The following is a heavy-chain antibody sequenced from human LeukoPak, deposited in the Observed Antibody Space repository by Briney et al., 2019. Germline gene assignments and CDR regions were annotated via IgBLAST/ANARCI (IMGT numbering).Heavy chain of an antibody. J-gene: IGHJ4*02. V-gene: IGHV4-59*01. CDR3: ARKGAGTYSSFDY. CDR1: DGSISTYY. CDR2: IYYSGST. D-gene: IGHD1-26*01. Sequence: PSETLSLTCTVSDGSISTYYWSWIRQPPGKGLEWIGYIYYSGSTNYNPSLKSRATISVDTSKNQFSLKLSSVTAADTAVYYCARKGAGTYSSFDYWGQGTLVTVSS.